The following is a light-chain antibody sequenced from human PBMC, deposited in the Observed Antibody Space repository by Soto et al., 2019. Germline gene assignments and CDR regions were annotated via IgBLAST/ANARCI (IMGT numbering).Light chain of an antibody. J-gene: IGKJ1*01. CDR1: QSVSNNY. CDR2: GAS. Sequence: ESVLTQSPGTLSMSPGERATLSCRASQSVSNNYLAWYQQKPGQAPRLLIYGASNRATGIPDRVSGSGSGTDFTLTISSLETEDFAAYYCQQYGSSGTFGQGTKVEIK. V-gene: IGKV3-20*01. CDR3: QQYGSSGT.